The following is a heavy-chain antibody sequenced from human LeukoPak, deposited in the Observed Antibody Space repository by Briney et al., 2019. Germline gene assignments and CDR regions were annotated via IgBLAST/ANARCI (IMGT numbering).Heavy chain of an antibody. Sequence: PGGSLRLSCAASGFTFSSYAMSWVRQAPGKGLEGVSAISGSGGSTYYADSVKGRFTISRDNSKNTLYLQMNSLRAEDTAVYYCAKVGSNYGYFDYWGQGTLVTVSS. CDR1: GFTFSSYA. CDR2: ISGSGGST. J-gene: IGHJ4*02. CDR3: AKVGSNYGYFDY. V-gene: IGHV3-23*01. D-gene: IGHD4-11*01.